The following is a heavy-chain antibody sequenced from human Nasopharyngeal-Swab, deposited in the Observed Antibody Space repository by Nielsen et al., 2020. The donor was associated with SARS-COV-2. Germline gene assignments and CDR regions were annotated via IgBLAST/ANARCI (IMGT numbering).Heavy chain of an antibody. Sequence: ASVKVSCKASGYSFTIYGISWVRQAPGQGLEWMGWISAYSANTNYAQKLQDRVTMTTDTATSTAYLELTSLRFDDTAAYYCARDLATVYDPRYYGLDVWGQGTTVTVSS. V-gene: IGHV1-18*01. D-gene: IGHD3-16*02. J-gene: IGHJ6*02. CDR2: ISAYSANT. CDR1: GYSFTIYG. CDR3: ARDLATVYDPRYYGLDV.